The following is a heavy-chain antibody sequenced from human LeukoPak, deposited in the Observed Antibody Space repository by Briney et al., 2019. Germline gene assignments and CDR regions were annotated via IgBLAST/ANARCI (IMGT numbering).Heavy chain of an antibody. J-gene: IGHJ4*02. V-gene: IGHV4-59*01. CDR3: ARGRDDLGY. D-gene: IGHD3-3*01. Sequence: SETLSLTCTVSGGSISSYYWSWIRQPPGKGLEWIGYVYYSGSTNYNPSLKSRVTISVDTSKNQFSLKLSSVTAADTAVYYCARGRDDLGYWGQGTLVTVSS. CDR1: GGSISSYY. CDR2: VYYSGST.